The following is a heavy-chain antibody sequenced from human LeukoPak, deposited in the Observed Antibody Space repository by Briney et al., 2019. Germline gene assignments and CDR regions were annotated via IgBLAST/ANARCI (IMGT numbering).Heavy chain of an antibody. V-gene: IGHV4-59*01. CDR2: IYYSGST. Sequence: PSETLSLTCTVSGDSISNYYWSWIRQSPRQGLEWIGYIYYSGSTNYNPSLKSRVTISVDTSKNQFSLKLSSVTAADTAVYYCARETCSGGSCFQFDFWGQGTLVTVSS. D-gene: IGHD2-15*01. J-gene: IGHJ4*02. CDR1: GDSISNYY. CDR3: ARETCSGGSCFQFDF.